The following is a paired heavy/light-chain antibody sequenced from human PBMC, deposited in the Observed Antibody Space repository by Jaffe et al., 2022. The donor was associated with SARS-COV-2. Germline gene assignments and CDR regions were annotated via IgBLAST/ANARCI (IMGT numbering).Heavy chain of an antibody. J-gene: IGHJ3*02. Sequence: QVQLVQSGAEVKKPGASVKVSCKASGYTFTSYYMHWVRQAPGQGLEWMGIINPSGGSTSYAQKLQGRVTMTRDTSTSTVYMELSSLRSEDTAVYYCARDQGAYYDILTGYSPGAFDIWGQGTMVTVSS. D-gene: IGHD3-9*01. V-gene: IGHV1-46*04. CDR2: INPSGGST. CDR3: ARDQGAYYDILTGYSPGAFDI. CDR1: GYTFTSYY.
Light chain of an antibody. V-gene: IGKV1-8*01. CDR1: QGISSY. Sequence: AIRMTQSPSSFSASTGDRVTITCRASQGISSYLAWYQQKPGKAPKLLIYAASTLQSGVPSRFSGSGSGTDFTLTISCLQSEDFATYYCQQYYSYPPYTFGQGTKLEIK. CDR3: QQYYSYPPYT. CDR2: AAS. J-gene: IGKJ2*01.